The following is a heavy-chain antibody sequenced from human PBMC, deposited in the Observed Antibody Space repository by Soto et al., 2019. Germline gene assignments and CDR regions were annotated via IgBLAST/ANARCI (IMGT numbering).Heavy chain of an antibody. D-gene: IGHD4-17*01. CDR2: ISGSGGST. CDR1: GFPFSSYA. CDR3: AKLSTTVTTNVVY. J-gene: IGHJ4*02. Sequence: GGSLRLSCAASGFPFSSYAMSWVRQSPGKGLEWVSGISGSGGSTYYADSVKGRFTISRDNSKNTLYLQMNSLRAEDTAVYYCAKLSTTVTTNVVYWGQGTLVTVSS. V-gene: IGHV3-23*01.